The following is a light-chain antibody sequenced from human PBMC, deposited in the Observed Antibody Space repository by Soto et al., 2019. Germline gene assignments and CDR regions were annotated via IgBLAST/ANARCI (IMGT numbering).Light chain of an antibody. CDR2: DAS. Sequence: DIQMTQSPSSLSASVGDRVTIICQASQAITNYLNWYQQKPGKAPKLLIYDASNLETGVPSRFSGSGSGTHFSFTISSLQAEDIATYYCQQYDNVPFTFGQGTRLEMK. CDR1: QAITNY. V-gene: IGKV1-33*01. J-gene: IGKJ5*01. CDR3: QQYDNVPFT.